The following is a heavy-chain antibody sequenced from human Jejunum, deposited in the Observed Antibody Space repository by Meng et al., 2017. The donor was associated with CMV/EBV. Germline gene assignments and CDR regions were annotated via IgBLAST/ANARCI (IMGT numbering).Heavy chain of an antibody. D-gene: IGHD4-17*01. CDR1: GGSFSGYY. Sequence: QVQLQQWGAGLLKPSETLSLTCGVYGGSFSGYYWSWIRQTPGKGLEWIGYIYYSGSTYSNASLKSRVTISIDRSKNQFSLKLSSVTAADTAVYYCARDRKHYGERGWFDPWGQGTLVTVSS. J-gene: IGHJ5*02. CDR2: IYYSGST. CDR3: ARDRKHYGERGWFDP. V-gene: IGHV4-34*01.